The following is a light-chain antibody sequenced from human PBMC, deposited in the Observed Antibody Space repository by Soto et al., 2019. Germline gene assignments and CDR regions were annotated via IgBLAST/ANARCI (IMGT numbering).Light chain of an antibody. V-gene: IGLV2-14*03. J-gene: IGLJ1*01. CDR3: NSFTTTNTYV. Sequence: QSVLTQPASLSVSPGQSITISCTRASSDVGGFDHVSWYQQHPGKVPRLLIYDVSSRPSGVSDRFSGSKSGNTASLTISGLQAEDEADYYCNSFTTTNTYVFGTGTKVTVL. CDR1: SSDVGGFDH. CDR2: DVS.